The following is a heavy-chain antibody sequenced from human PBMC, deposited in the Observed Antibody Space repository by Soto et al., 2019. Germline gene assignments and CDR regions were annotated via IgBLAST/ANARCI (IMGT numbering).Heavy chain of an antibody. Sequence: QVQLVESGGGVVQPGRSLRLSCAASGFTFSSYAMHWVRQAPGKGLEWVAVISYDGSNKYYADSVKGRFTISRDNSKNTLYLQMNSLRAEDTAVYYCARDTSGSYPPVYWGQGTLVTVSS. D-gene: IGHD1-26*01. CDR1: GFTFSSYA. CDR3: ARDTSGSYPPVY. CDR2: ISYDGSNK. V-gene: IGHV3-30-3*01. J-gene: IGHJ4*02.